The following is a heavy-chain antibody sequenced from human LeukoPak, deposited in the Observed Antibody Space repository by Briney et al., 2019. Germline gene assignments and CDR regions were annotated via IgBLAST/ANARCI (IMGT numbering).Heavy chain of an antibody. CDR3: AKTKYYDFWSGYFDY. CDR1: RFTFDDYA. D-gene: IGHD3-3*01. Sequence: GRSLRLSCAASRFTFDDYAMHWVRQAPGKGLEWVSGISWNSGSIGYADSVKGRFTISRDNAKNSLYLQMNSLRAEDMALYYCAKTKYYDFWSGYFDYWGQGTLVTVPS. V-gene: IGHV3-9*03. J-gene: IGHJ4*02. CDR2: ISWNSGSI.